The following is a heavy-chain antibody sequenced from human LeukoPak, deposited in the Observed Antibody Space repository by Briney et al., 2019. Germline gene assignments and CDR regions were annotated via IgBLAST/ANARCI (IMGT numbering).Heavy chain of an antibody. CDR3: ARGKYYYDSSSYYYGDLLYYFDY. Sequence: SGGSLRLSCAASGFTFSSYGMHWVRQAPGKGLEWVAVIWYDGSNKYYADSVKGRFTISRDNSKNTLYVQMNSLRAEDTAVYYCARGKYYYDSSSYYYGDLLYYFDYWGQGTLVTVSS. CDR2: IWYDGSNK. CDR1: GFTFSSYG. V-gene: IGHV3-33*01. J-gene: IGHJ4*02. D-gene: IGHD3-22*01.